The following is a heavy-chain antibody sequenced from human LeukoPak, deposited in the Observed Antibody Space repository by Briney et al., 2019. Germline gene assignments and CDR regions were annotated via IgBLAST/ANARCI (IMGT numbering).Heavy chain of an antibody. CDR1: GGSISSGSYY. CDR3: ARGGDYYDSSGPSVWYFDL. Sequence: SETLSLTCTVSGGSISSGSYYWSWIRQPAGKGLEWIGRIYTSGSTNYNPSIKSRVTISVDTSKNQFSLKLSSVTAADTAVYYRARGGDYYDSSGPSVWYFDLWGRGTLVTVSS. CDR2: IYTSGST. J-gene: IGHJ2*01. D-gene: IGHD3-22*01. V-gene: IGHV4-61*02.